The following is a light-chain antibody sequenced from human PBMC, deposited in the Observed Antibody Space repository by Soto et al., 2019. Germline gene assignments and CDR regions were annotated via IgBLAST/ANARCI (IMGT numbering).Light chain of an antibody. V-gene: IGLV2-8*01. CDR1: SSDVGNYNS. Sequence: SALTQPPSASGSPGQSVTVSCTGTSSDVGNYNSVSWYQQHPDKAPKLLIYGVTKRPSGVPDRFSGSKSGNTASLTVSGLQSEDEADYYCSSYAGSNTLLFGGGTQLTVL. CDR2: GVT. J-gene: IGLJ2*01. CDR3: SSYAGSNTLL.